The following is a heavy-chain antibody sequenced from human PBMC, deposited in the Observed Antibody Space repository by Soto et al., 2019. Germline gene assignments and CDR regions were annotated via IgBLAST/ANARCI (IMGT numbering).Heavy chain of an antibody. V-gene: IGHV3-23*01. D-gene: IGHD4-17*01. J-gene: IGHJ4*02. CDR1: GFTFSSYA. CDR3: ANDLEGYGDYWWAFDC. Sequence: EVQLLESGGGLVQPGGSLRLSCAASGFTFSSYAMGWVRQAPGKGLEWVSVISGSGGSTYYADSVKGRFTISRDNSKNTLYLQMNSLRAEDTAAYYCANDLEGYGDYWWAFDCWGQGTRVTVSS. CDR2: ISGSGGST.